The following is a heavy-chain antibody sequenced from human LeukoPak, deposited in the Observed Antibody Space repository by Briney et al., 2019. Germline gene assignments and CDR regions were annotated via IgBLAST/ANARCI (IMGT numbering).Heavy chain of an antibody. CDR1: GFTFSSYA. V-gene: IGHV3-23*01. CDR3: AKESGSYYVEMGFFDY. Sequence: PGGSLRLSCAASGFTFSSYAMSWVRQAPGKRLEWVSAISGSGGSTYYADSVKGRFTISRDNSKNTLYLQMNSLRAEDTAVYYCAKESGSYYVEMGFFDYWGQGTLVTVSS. D-gene: IGHD1-26*01. J-gene: IGHJ4*02. CDR2: ISGSGGST.